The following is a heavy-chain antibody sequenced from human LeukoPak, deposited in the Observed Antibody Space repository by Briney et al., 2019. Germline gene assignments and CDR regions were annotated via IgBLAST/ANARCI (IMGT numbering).Heavy chain of an antibody. CDR1: GGSFSGYY. V-gene: IGHV4-34*01. J-gene: IGHJ4*02. D-gene: IGHD3-10*01. Sequence: SETLSLTCAVYGGSFSGYYWSWIRQPPGKGLDWIGEINHSGSTNYNPSLKSRVTISVDTSKNQFSLKLSSVTAADTAVYYCARGPMVRGVIITGDFDYWGQGTLVTVSS. CDR2: INHSGST. CDR3: ARGPMVRGVIITGDFDY.